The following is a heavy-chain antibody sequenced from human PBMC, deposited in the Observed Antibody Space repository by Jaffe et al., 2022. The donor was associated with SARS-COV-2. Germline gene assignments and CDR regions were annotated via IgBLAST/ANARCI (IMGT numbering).Heavy chain of an antibody. CDR2: LYRGGDT. CDR1: GFTVSSNY. Sequence: EVQLVESGGGLIQPGGSLRVSCVVSGFTVSSNYMSWVRQAPGKGLEWVSVLYRGGDTYYADSVKGRFTISRDNSKNTLFLQMNSLRAEDTAVYYCARGLVATVWGFDYWGRGTLVTVSS. D-gene: IGHD5-12*01. V-gene: IGHV3-53*01. CDR3: ARGLVATVWGFDY. J-gene: IGHJ4*02.